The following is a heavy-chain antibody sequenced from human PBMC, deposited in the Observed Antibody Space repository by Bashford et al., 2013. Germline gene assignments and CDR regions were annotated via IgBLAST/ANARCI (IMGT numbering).Heavy chain of an antibody. CDR1: GFSLSTSGVG. D-gene: IGHD3-9*01. V-gene: IGHV2-5*01. CDR3: ARVMIRGTQLYYYGMDA. CDR2: IYWNDDK. Sequence: SGPTLVKPTQTLTLTCTFSGFSLSTSGVGVGWIRQPPGKALEWLALIYWNDDKRYSTSLKTRLTISKDTFKNQVVLTVTNMDPVDTATYYCARVMIRGTQLYYYGMDAWGQGTTVTVSS. J-gene: IGHJ6*02.